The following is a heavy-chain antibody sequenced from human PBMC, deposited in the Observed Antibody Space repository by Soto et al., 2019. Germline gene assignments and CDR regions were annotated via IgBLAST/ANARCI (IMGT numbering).Heavy chain of an antibody. V-gene: IGHV4-31*03. CDR2: INYRGST. CDR1: GGSMSSGDYY. CDR3: ARDATGAAPY. D-gene: IGHD6-13*01. Sequence: QVQLQESGPGLVKPSQTLSLTCTVSGGSMSSGDYYWNWIRQHPEKGLEWIGYINYRGSTFYNPSLRSRLTISVATSKNQYSLKLTSVTGADTAMYYCARDATGAAPYWGQGTLVTVSS. J-gene: IGHJ4*02.